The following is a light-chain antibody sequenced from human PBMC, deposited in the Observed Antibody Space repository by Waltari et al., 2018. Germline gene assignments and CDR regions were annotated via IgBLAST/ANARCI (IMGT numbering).Light chain of an antibody. CDR2: GNT. J-gene: IGLJ2*01. CDR1: SPNIGAGYD. CDR3: QSYDSSLGGSV. Sequence: QSVLTQPPSVSGAPGQRVTISCTGSSPNIGAGYDVNWYQQLPGEAPKLLIYGNTNRPSGVPDRVSGSKSGTSASLAITGLQAEDEADYYCQSYDSSLGGSVFGGGTKLTVL. V-gene: IGLV1-40*01.